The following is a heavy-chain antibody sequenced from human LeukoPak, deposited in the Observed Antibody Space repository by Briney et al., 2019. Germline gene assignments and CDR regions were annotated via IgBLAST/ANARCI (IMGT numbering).Heavy chain of an antibody. V-gene: IGHV3-23*01. CDR3: ATDPDHIVGASSADY. Sequence: GGSLRLSCAASGFTFSSYAMNWVRQAPGKGLEWVSVIGGRRTYTHYADSVKGRCTISRDNFRNTLYLQVNSLRADDTAVYYCATDPDHIVGASSADYWGQGTLVTVSS. CDR2: IGGRRTYT. CDR1: GFTFSSYA. D-gene: IGHD1-26*01. J-gene: IGHJ4*02.